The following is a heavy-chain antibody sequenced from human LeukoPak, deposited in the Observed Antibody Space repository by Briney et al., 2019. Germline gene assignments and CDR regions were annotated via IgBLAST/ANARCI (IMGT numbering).Heavy chain of an antibody. CDR2: ISGSGGST. D-gene: IGHD3-3*01. J-gene: IGHJ4*02. V-gene: IGHV3-23*01. CDR3: AKGGRSFWSGYLFDY. CDR1: GFTFSSYA. Sequence: NPGGSLRLSCAASGFTFSSYAMSWVRQAPGKGLERVSAISGSGGSTYYADSVKGRFTISRDNSKNTLYLQMNSLRAEDTAVYYCAKGGRSFWSGYLFDYWGQGTLVTVSS.